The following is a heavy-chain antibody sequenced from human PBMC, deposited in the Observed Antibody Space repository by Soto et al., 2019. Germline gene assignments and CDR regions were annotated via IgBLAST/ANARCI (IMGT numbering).Heavy chain of an antibody. Sequence: GASVKVSCKSSGATFNFYAISWVRQAPGEGLEWMGGVVPHSGTATYARKFQGRLTVTADESSSTAYMDLSSLTSEDTAIYYCARHPGQWLYYFDYWGQGTLVTVYS. J-gene: IGHJ4*01. CDR3: ARHPGQWLYYFDY. CDR2: VVPHSGTA. V-gene: IGHV1-69*13. CDR1: GATFNFYA. D-gene: IGHD6-19*01.